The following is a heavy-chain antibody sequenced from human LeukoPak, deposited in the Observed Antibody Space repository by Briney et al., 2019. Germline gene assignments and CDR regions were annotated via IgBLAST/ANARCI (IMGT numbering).Heavy chain of an antibody. D-gene: IGHD3-22*01. CDR2: IYPGDSDT. Sequence: GESLKISCKGSGYSFTSYWIGWVRQMPGKGLEWMGIIYPGDSDTRYSPSFQGQVTISADKSISTAYLQWSSLKASDTAMYYCARSPPNYYDSSGYYYDYWGQGTLVTVSS. J-gene: IGHJ4*02. CDR3: ARSPPNYYDSSGYYYDY. CDR1: GYSFTSYW. V-gene: IGHV5-51*01.